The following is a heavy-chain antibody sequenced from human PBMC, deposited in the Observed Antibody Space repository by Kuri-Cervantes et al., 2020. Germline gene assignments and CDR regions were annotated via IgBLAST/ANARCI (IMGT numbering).Heavy chain of an antibody. J-gene: IGHJ5*02. Sequence: ASVKVSCKASGYTFTSYDINWVRQATGQGLEWMGWMNPNSGNTGYAQKLQGRVTMTRNTSISTAYMELSSLRSEDTAVYYCARAAADEDWFDPWGQGTLVTVSS. CDR1: GYTFTSYD. CDR3: ARAAADEDWFDP. D-gene: IGHD6-13*01. CDR2: MNPNSGNT. V-gene: IGHV1-8*01.